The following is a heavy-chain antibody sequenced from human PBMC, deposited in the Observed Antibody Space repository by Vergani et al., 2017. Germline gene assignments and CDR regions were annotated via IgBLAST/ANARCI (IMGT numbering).Heavy chain of an antibody. Sequence: QGQLVQSGSELKKPGASVKVSCKASGYKFTMHPINWVRQAPGQGLEWMGWINPNSGGTNYAQKFQGRVTMTRDTSISTAYMELSRLRSDDTAVYYCARDDRVAAACTDYWGQGTLVTVSS. CDR2: INPNSGGT. J-gene: IGHJ4*02. CDR3: ARDDRVAAACTDY. D-gene: IGHD6-13*01. CDR1: GYKFTMHP. V-gene: IGHV1-2*02.